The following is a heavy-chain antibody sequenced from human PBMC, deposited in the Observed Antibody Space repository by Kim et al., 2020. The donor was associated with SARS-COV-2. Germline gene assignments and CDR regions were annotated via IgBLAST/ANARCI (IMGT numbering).Heavy chain of an antibody. D-gene: IGHD3-9*01. Sequence: SETLSLTCTVSGGSISSGGYYWSWIRQHPGKGLEWIGYIYYSGSTYYNPSLKSRVTISVDTSKNQFSLKLSSVTAADTAVYYCARGLREKRGLTGYYPTHFDYWGQGTLVTVSS. CDR3: ARGLREKRGLTGYYPTHFDY. J-gene: IGHJ4*02. CDR1: GGSISSGGYY. V-gene: IGHV4-31*03. CDR2: IYYSGST.